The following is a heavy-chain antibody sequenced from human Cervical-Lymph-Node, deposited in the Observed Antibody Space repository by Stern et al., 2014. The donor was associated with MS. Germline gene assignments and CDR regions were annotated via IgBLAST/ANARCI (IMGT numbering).Heavy chain of an antibody. V-gene: IGHV4-4*02. CDR3: ARGGLYDF. CDR2: IFHSGSN. D-gene: IGHD2/OR15-2a*01. Sequence: QVQLQESGPGLVKPSGTLSLTCAVSGASINSSDWWSWVRQPPGKGLEWIGGIFHSGSNNYNPSLKRRFTISVAKSRNHFSLKLSSVTAADTAVYYCARGGLYDFWGQGTLVTVSS. CDR1: GASINSSDW. J-gene: IGHJ4*02.